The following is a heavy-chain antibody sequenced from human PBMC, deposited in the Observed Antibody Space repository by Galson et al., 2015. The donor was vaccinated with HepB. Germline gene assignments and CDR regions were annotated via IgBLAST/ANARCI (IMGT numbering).Heavy chain of an antibody. D-gene: IGHD6-13*01. Sequence: SETLSLTCTVSGGSISSSSYYWGWLRQPPGKGLEWIGSIYYSGSTYYNPSLKSRVTISVDTSKNQFSLKLSSVTAADTAVYYCARRRSSSWPHNWFDPWGQGTLVTVSS. CDR1: GGSISSSSYY. V-gene: IGHV4-39*01. CDR3: ARRRSSSWPHNWFDP. CDR2: IYYSGST. J-gene: IGHJ5*02.